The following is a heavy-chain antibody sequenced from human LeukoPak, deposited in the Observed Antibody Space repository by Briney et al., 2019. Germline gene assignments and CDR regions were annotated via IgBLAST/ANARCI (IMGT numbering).Heavy chain of an antibody. CDR1: GYTFTGYF. V-gene: IGHV1-2*02. CDR2: INPDSGGT. D-gene: IGHD2-2*01. CDR3: ARLMVCSSTKGCPNPYFDS. Sequence: GASVKVSCKASGYTFTGYFIYRVRQAPGQGPKGLGWINPDSGGTNSAQKFQGRVTMTRDTSISTAYMELSRLRSGDTAVDSCARLMVCSSTKGCPNPYFDSWGQGTLVTVSS. J-gene: IGHJ4*02.